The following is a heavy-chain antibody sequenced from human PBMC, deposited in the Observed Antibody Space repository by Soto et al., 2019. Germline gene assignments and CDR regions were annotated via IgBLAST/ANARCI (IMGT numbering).Heavy chain of an antibody. CDR3: ARGYYDSSGYYGRVDNWFDP. Sequence: PSETLSLTCTVSGGSTSSSSYYWGWIRQPPGKGLEWIGSIYYSGGTYYNPSLKSRVTISVDTSKNQFSLKLSSVTAADTAVYYCARGYYDSSGYYGRVDNWFDPWGQGTLVTVSS. V-gene: IGHV4-39*01. CDR1: GGSTSSSSYY. J-gene: IGHJ5*02. CDR2: IYYSGGT. D-gene: IGHD3-22*01.